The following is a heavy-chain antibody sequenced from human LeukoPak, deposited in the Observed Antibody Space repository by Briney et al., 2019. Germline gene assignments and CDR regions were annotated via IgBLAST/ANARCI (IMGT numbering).Heavy chain of an antibody. CDR1: XGTFSSYT. CDR2: IIPILGIA. V-gene: IGHV1-69*04. CDR3: ARDPQDYDFWSGYYSDY. J-gene: IGHJ4*02. D-gene: IGHD3-3*01. Sequence: XASXGTFSSYTISXVRQAPGQGREWMGRIIPILGIANYAQKFQGRVTITADKSTSTAYMELSSLRSEDTAVYYCARDPQDYDFWSGYYSDYWGQGTLVTVSS.